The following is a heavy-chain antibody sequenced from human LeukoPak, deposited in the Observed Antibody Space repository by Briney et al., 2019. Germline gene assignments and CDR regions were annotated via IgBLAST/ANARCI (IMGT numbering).Heavy chain of an antibody. Sequence: TGGSLRLSCAASGFTFSSYAMSWVRQAPGKGLEWVSAISGSGGSTYYADSVKGRFTISRDNSKNTLYLQMNSLRAEDTAVYYCARLTPSYGSGTPRGTWGQGTLVTVSS. CDR3: ARLTPSYGSGTPRGT. CDR1: GFTFSSYA. D-gene: IGHD3-10*01. CDR2: ISGSGGST. J-gene: IGHJ5*02. V-gene: IGHV3-23*01.